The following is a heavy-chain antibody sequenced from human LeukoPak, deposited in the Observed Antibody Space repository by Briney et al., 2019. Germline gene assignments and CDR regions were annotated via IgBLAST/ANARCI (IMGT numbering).Heavy chain of an antibody. CDR3: ARGVGYGDSRHYDH. V-gene: IGHV4-59*01. CDR2: IYNYGST. D-gene: IGHD4-17*01. J-gene: IGHJ4*01. CDR1: GDSITSYY. Sequence: SETLSLTCTVSGDSITSYYWTWIRQSPEKGLEWIGYIYNYGSTKYEPSLKSRVSILEDTAKNQFSLNLKSVTAADTAIYYCARGVGYGDSRHYDHRGPGILVTVSS.